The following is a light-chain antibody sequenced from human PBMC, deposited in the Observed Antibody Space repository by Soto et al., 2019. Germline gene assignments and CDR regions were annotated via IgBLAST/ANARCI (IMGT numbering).Light chain of an antibody. J-gene: IGLJ1*01. CDR3: CSYAGNYYV. CDR2: DVS. CDR1: SSDVGGYNY. Sequence: QSALTQPRSVSGSPXQSVTXXXTXTSSDVGGYNYVSWYQQHPGKAPKLMIYDVSKRPSGVPDRFSGSKSGNTASLTISGLQAEDEADYYCCSYAGNYYVFGTGTKLTVL. V-gene: IGLV2-11*01.